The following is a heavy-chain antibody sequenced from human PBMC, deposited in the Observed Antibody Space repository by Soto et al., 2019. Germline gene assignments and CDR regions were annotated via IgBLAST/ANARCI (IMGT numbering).Heavy chain of an antibody. D-gene: IGHD1-1*01. V-gene: IGHV4-30-2*01. CDR2: IYHSGST. CDR1: GGSISSGGYS. J-gene: IGHJ6*02. CDR3: ARRTGTPYYYGMDV. Sequence: PSETLSLTCAVSGGSISSGGYSWSWIRQPPGKGLEWIGYIYHSGSTYYNPSLKSRVTISVDRSKNQFSLKLSSVTAADTAVYYCARRTGTPYYYGMDVWGQGTTVTVSS.